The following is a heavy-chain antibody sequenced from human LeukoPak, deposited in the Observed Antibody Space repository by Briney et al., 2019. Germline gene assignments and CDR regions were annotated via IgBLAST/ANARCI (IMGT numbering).Heavy chain of an antibody. J-gene: IGHJ6*02. Sequence: PGGSLRLSCAASGFTFSSYDMHWVRQATGKGLEWVSAIDTVGNTYYADSVKGRFTISRENAWNSPYLQMNSLRDGDTAVYYCIRIRSGEHQYGMDVWGQGTTVTVSS. V-gene: IGHV3-13*01. CDR1: GFTFSSYD. CDR2: IDTVGNT. CDR3: IRIRSGEHQYGMDV. D-gene: IGHD7-27*01.